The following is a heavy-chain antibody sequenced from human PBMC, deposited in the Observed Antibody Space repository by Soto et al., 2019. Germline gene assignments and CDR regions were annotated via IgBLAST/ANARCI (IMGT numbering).Heavy chain of an antibody. CDR1: GYTFTGYY. CDR3: ARDEGAAAASMFAP. J-gene: IGHJ5*02. Sequence: ASVKVSCKASGYTFTGYYMHWVRQAPGQGLEWMGWINPNSGGTNYAQKFQGRVTMTRDTSISTAYMELSRRRSDDTAVYYCARDEGAAAASMFAPWGQGTRVTAPQ. CDR2: INPNSGGT. D-gene: IGHD6-13*01. V-gene: IGHV1-2*02.